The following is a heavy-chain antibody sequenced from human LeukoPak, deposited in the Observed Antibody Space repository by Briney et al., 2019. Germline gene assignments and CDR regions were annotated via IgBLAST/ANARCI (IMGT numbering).Heavy chain of an antibody. D-gene: IGHD6-13*01. Sequence: PSETLSLTCTVSGYSISSDYYWGWIRQPPGKGLEWIGSIYHSGSTYYNPSLKSRVTISVDTSKNQFSLKLSSVTAADTAVYYCARVTKSSSWYLAFDYWGQGTLVTVSS. CDR1: GYSISSDYY. CDR2: IYHSGST. CDR3: ARVTKSSSWYLAFDY. J-gene: IGHJ4*02. V-gene: IGHV4-38-2*02.